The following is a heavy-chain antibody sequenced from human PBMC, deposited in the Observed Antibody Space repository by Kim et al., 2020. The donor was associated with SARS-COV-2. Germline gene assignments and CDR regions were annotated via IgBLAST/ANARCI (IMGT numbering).Heavy chain of an antibody. CDR3: AKDRAILTGYSRPVRGLFY. Sequence: GGSLRLSCAASGITFSSYGMHWVRQAPGKGLEWVAVISYDGSNKYYADSVKGRFTISRDNSKNTLYLQMNSLRAEDTAVYYCAKDRAILTGYSRPVRGLFYWGQGTLVTVSS. V-gene: IGHV3-30*18. CDR2: ISYDGSNK. CDR1: GITFSSYG. J-gene: IGHJ4*02. D-gene: IGHD3-9*01.